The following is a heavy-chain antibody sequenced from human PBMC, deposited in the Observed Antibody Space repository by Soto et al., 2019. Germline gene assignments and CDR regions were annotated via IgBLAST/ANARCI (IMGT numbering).Heavy chain of an antibody. D-gene: IGHD2-15*01. CDR1: GGSISSYY. Sequence: SETLSLTCTVSGGSISSYYWSWIRQPPGKGLEWIGYIYYSGSTNYNPSLKSRVTISVDTSKNQFSLKLSSVTAADTAVYYCAGVYCSGGSCYCDYWGQGTLVTVSS. CDR3: AGVYCSGGSCYCDY. J-gene: IGHJ4*02. V-gene: IGHV4-59*01. CDR2: IYYSGST.